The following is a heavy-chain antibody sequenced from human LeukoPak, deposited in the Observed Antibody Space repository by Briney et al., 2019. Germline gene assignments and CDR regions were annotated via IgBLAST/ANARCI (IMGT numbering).Heavy chain of an antibody. J-gene: IGHJ4*02. CDR1: GFTFSSYA. V-gene: IGHV3-23*01. Sequence: TGGSLRLSCAASGFTFSSYAMSWVRQAPGKGLEWVSAISGSGGSTYYADSVKGRFTISRDNSKNTLYLQMNSLRAEDTAVYYCAKVGAGILRYFDWYFDYWGQGTLVTVSS. CDR3: AKVGAGILRYFDWYFDY. D-gene: IGHD3-9*01. CDR2: ISGSGGST.